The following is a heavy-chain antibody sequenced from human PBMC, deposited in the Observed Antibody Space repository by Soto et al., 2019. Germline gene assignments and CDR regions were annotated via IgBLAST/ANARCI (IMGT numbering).Heavy chain of an antibody. Sequence: GESLKISCKGSGYTFTDYWIGWARQLPGKGLEWMGIIYPGDSDTRYSPSFQGHVTITVDKSTSTAYLQWNTLKASDTAMYYCSIQTSNFRYCYNAMGGWGRVTTVTV. J-gene: IGHJ6*02. CDR1: GYTFTDYW. CDR3: SIQTSNFRYCYNAMGG. D-gene: IGHD2-2*01. V-gene: IGHV5-51*01. CDR2: IYPGDSDT.